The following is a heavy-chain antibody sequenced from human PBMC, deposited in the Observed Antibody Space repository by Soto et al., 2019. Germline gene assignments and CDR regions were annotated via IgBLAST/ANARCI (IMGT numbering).Heavy chain of an antibody. Sequence: EVQLLESGGGLVQPGGSLRLSCAASGFTFSSYAMSWVRQAPGKGLEWVSAISGSGGSTYYADSVKGRFTISRDNSKNTLYLQMNSLRAEDTAVYYCAKDMKFLGYCSSTSCYRFGYWGQGTLVTVSS. J-gene: IGHJ4*02. CDR1: GFTFSSYA. V-gene: IGHV3-23*01. CDR2: ISGSGGST. CDR3: AKDMKFLGYCSSTSCYRFGY. D-gene: IGHD2-2*01.